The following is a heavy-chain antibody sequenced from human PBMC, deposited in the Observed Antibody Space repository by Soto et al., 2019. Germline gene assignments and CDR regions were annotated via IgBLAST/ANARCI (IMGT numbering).Heavy chain of an antibody. CDR2: IYYSGST. D-gene: IGHD2-15*01. Sequence: SETLSLTCTVSGGSISSYYWSWIRQPPGKGLEWIGYIYYSGSTNYNPSLKSRVTISVDTSKNQFSLKLSSVTAADTAVYYCARDPGCSGGSCYDRQALGQYYYYYYYMDVWGKGTTVTVSS. V-gene: IGHV4-59*01. CDR3: ARDPGCSGGSCYDRQALGQYYYYYYYMDV. J-gene: IGHJ6*03. CDR1: GGSISSYY.